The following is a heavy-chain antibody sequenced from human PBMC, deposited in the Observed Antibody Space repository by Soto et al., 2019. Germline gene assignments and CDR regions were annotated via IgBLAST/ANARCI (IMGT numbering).Heavy chain of an antibody. Sequence: GGSLRLSCAASGFTFSSYGMHWVRQAPGKGLEWVAVISYDGSNKYYADSVKGRFTISRDNSKNTLYLQMNSLRAEDTAVYYCAKARVVVAARSSLDYWGQGTLVTVSS. CDR2: ISYDGSNK. D-gene: IGHD2-15*01. CDR1: GFTFSSYG. J-gene: IGHJ4*02. V-gene: IGHV3-30*18. CDR3: AKARVVVAARSSLDY.